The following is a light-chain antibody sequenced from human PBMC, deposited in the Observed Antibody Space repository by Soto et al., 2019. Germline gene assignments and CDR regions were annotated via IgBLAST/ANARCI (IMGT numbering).Light chain of an antibody. V-gene: IGKV3-20*01. J-gene: IGKJ2*01. CDR3: QQYGSSSYT. CDR1: QSVSSTY. Sequence: EIVLTQSTGTLSLSPGERATLSCRASQSVSSTYLAWYQQNPGQAPRLLIYGASSRATGIPDRFSGSGSGTDFTLTISRLEAEDFAVYFCQQYGSSSYTFGQGTKLEIK. CDR2: GAS.